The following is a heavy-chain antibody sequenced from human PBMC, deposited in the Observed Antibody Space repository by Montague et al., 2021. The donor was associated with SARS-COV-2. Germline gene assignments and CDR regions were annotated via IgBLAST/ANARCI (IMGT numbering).Heavy chain of an antibody. CDR3: AKSRIVVVSLDAFDF. CDR1: GFSFSYYG. CDR2: ISHDGTNK. V-gene: IGHV3-30*18. J-gene: IGHJ3*01. D-gene: IGHD2-21*01. Sequence: CAASGFSFSYYGMRWVRQAPGKGLEWVAGISHDGTNKFYADSVXXXFTLSRDNSRNTLYLQMNSLRAEDTALYYCAKSRIVVVSLDAFDFWGQGTMVTVSS.